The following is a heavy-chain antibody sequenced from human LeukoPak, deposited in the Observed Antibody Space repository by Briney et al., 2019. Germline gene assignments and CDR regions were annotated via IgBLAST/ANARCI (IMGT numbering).Heavy chain of an antibody. D-gene: IGHD1-1*01. V-gene: IGHV5-51*01. Sequence: GESLKISCKGSGYSFTSYWIGWVRQMPGKGLEWMGIIYPGDSDTRYSPSFQGQVTISADKSISTAYLQWSSLKASDTAMYYCARQNTRYNWNDVSSDYWGQGTLVAVSS. J-gene: IGHJ4*02. CDR3: ARQNTRYNWNDVSSDY. CDR1: GYSFTSYW. CDR2: IYPGDSDT.